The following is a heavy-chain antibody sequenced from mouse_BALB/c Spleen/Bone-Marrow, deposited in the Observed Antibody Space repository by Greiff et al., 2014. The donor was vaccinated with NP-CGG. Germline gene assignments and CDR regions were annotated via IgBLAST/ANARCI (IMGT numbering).Heavy chain of an antibody. CDR3: ARSDYSFAY. D-gene: IGHD2-13*01. J-gene: IGHJ3*01. Sequence: VQLQQSXAELVRPGTSVKVSCKASGYAFTNYLIEWVKQRPGQGLEWIGVINPGSGGTNYNEKFKGKATLTADKSSSTAYMQLSSLTSDDSSVYYCARSDYSFAYWGQGTLVTVSA. CDR1: GYAFTNYL. V-gene: IGHV1-54*01. CDR2: INPGSGGT.